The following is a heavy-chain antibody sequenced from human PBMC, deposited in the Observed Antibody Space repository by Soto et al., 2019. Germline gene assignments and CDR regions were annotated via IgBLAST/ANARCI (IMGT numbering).Heavy chain of an antibody. V-gene: IGHV3-23*01. CDR1: GFTFSSYA. J-gene: IGHJ4*02. D-gene: IGHD1-26*01. CDR3: AKSWAGVSGGDFDY. Sequence: GGSLRLSCAASGFTFSSYAMSWVRQAPGKGLEWVSAISGSGGSTYYADSVTGRCTIARDNSKNTLYRQMNSRRAEDTGVYDCAKSWAGVSGGDFDYWGQGTLVTVSS. CDR2: ISGSGGST.